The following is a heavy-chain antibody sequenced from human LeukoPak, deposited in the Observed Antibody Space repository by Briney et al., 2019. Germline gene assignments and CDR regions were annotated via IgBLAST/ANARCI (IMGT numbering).Heavy chain of an antibody. J-gene: IGHJ4*02. CDR2: MNPNSGNT. CDR1: GYTFTSYD. V-gene: IGHV1-8*01. Sequence: ASVKVSCKASGYTFTSYDINWVRQATGQGLEWMGWMNPNSGNTGYAQKFQGRVTMTRNTSISTAYMELRSPRSDDTAVYYCARDGYSSSWYGDYWGQGTLVTVSS. CDR3: ARDGYSSSWYGDY. D-gene: IGHD6-13*01.